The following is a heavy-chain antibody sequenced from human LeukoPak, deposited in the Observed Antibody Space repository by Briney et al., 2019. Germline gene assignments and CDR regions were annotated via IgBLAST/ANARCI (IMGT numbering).Heavy chain of an antibody. D-gene: IGHD6-13*01. V-gene: IGHV1-18*01. CDR1: GYTFISYG. CDR3: ARDRNIAAAGRAPRDY. CDR2: ISAYNNNR. J-gene: IGHJ4*02. Sequence: ASVKFSCKASGYTFISYGVNWVRQARGQGLEWMGWISAYNNNRNDAQTLQGRVTLTTDTSTSTAYLELRSLTSDDTAVYYCARDRNIAAAGRAPRDYWGQGTLVTVSS.